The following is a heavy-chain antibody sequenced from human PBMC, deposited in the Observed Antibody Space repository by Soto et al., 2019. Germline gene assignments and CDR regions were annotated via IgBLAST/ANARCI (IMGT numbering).Heavy chain of an antibody. J-gene: IGHJ4*02. CDR1: GGSFSGYY. CDR2: INHSGST. D-gene: IGHD1-7*01. CDR3: ARGVGDNWNYHFDY. V-gene: IGHV4-34*01. Sequence: SETLSLTCAVYGGSFSGYYWSWIRQPPGKGLEWIGEINHSGSTNYNPSLKSRVTISVDTSKNQFSLKLSSVTAADTAVYYCARGVGDNWNYHFDYWGQGTLVTVSS.